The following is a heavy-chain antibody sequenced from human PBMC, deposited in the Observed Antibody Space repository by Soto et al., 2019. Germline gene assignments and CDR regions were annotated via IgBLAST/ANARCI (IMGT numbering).Heavy chain of an antibody. CDR1: EGSISRGGYY. V-gene: IGHV4-31*03. D-gene: IGHD3-3*01. Sequence: SQIMSLTCPVAEGSISRGGYYWRWTRKNPGKGLEWIGYIYYSGSTYYNPSLKSRVTISVDTSKNQFSLKLSSVTAADTAVYYCARSSSPFDFWSGSHPHWFDPWGQGTRVTVSP. CDR3: ARSSSPFDFWSGSHPHWFDP. J-gene: IGHJ5*02. CDR2: IYYSGST.